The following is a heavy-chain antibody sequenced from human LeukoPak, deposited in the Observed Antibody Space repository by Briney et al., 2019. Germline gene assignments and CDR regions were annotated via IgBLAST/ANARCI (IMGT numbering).Heavy chain of an antibody. D-gene: IGHD3-3*01. Sequence: QPGGSLRLSCAASGFTFSSYAMSWVRQAPGKGLEWVSAISGSGGSTYYADSVKGRFTISRDNSKNTLYLQMNSLRAEDTAVYYCAKDKTTIFGVAEGFFDYWGQGTLVTVSS. J-gene: IGHJ4*02. CDR2: ISGSGGST. CDR1: GFTFSSYA. CDR3: AKDKTTIFGVAEGFFDY. V-gene: IGHV3-23*01.